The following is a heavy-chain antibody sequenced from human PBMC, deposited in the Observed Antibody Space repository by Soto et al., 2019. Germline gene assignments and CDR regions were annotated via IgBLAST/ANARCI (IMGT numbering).Heavy chain of an antibody. Sequence: QVQLVESGGGVVQPGRSLRLSCAASGFTFSSYGMHWVRQAPGKGLEWVAVISYDGSNKYYADSVKGRFTISRDNSKNTLYLQMNSLRAEDTAVYCCAKAYYYYGMDVWGQGTTVTVSS. CDR3: AKAYYYYGMDV. CDR1: GFTFSSYG. J-gene: IGHJ6*02. V-gene: IGHV3-30*18. CDR2: ISYDGSNK.